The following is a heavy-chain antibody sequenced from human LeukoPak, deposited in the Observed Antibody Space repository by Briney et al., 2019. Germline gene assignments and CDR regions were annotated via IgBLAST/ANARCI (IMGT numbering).Heavy chain of an antibody. D-gene: IGHD6-13*01. CDR1: GGSISSDSYY. V-gene: IGHV4-61*01. J-gene: IGHJ3*02. Sequence: SETLSLTCTVSGGSISSDSYYWSWIRQPPGMGLEWIGCIYYSGSTNYNPSLKSRVTISVDTSKDQFSLKMNSVTAADTAVYYCARDWALGYSSSWYYAFDIWGQGTMVTVSS. CDR2: IYYSGST. CDR3: ARDWALGYSSSWYYAFDI.